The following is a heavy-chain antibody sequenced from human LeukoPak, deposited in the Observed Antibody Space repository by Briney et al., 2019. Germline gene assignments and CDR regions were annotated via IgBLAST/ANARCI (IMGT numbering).Heavy chain of an antibody. V-gene: IGHV1-69*04. D-gene: IGHD6-13*01. Sequence: ASVKVSCKASGGTFSSYAISWVRQAPGQGLEWMGRIIPILGIANYAQKFQGRVTITADKSTSTAYMELSSLRSEDTAVYYCARDNDSSSYKYFQHWGQGTLVTVSS. J-gene: IGHJ1*01. CDR1: GGTFSSYA. CDR3: ARDNDSSSYKYFQH. CDR2: IIPILGIA.